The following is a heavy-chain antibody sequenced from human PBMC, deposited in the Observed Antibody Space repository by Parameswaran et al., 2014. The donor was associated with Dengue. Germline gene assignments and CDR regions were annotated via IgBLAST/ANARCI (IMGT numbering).Heavy chain of an antibody. CDR3: AREGEGPGNEYVDS. CDR2: INYSGTA. CDR1: GASIRIRNYF. V-gene: IGHV4-39*07. Sequence: ASETLSLTCTVSGASIRIRNYFWVWIRQSPRKGLEWIGSINYSGTAYYNPSLKSRVTISTDASNNKFSLSLSSVTAADTAVYFCAREGEGPGNEYVDSWGQGALVTVSS. J-gene: IGHJ4*02. D-gene: IGHD2/OR15-2a*01.